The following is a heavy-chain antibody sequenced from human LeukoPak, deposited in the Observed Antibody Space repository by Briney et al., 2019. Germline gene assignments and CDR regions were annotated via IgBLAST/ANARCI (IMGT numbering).Heavy chain of an antibody. CDR3: ARPNVEGQHHYYYYMDV. J-gene: IGHJ6*03. Sequence: GGSLRLSCAASGFTFSSYGMRWVRQAPGKGLDWVAFIHHDGSNKYYADSVRGRSTISRDNSKNTLYLQTSSLRSEDTAVYYCARPNVEGQHHYYYYMDVWGKGTTVTVPS. CDR1: GFTFSSYG. V-gene: IGHV3-30*02. CDR2: IHHDGSNK. D-gene: IGHD5-24*01.